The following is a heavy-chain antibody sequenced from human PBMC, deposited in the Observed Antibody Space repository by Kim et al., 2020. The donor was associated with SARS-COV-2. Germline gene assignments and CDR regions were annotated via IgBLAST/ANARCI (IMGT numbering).Heavy chain of an antibody. CDR2: INHSGRT. D-gene: IGHD2-15*01. CDR3: ARGYCSGGSCYFATSYYY. Sequence: SETLSLTCAVYGGSFSGYYWSWIRQPPGKGLEWIGEINHSGRTNYNPSLKSRVTISVDTSKNQFSLKLSSVTAADTAVYYCARGYCSGGSCYFATSYYY. CDR1: GGSFSGYY. J-gene: IGHJ6*01. V-gene: IGHV4-34*01.